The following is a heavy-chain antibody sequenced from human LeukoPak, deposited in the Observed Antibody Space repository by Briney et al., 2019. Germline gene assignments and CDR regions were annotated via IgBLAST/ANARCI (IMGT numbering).Heavy chain of an antibody. CDR1: GGSISSSSYY. V-gene: IGHV4-39*01. Sequence: PSETLPHTCTVSGGSISSSSYYWGWIRQPPGKGLEWIGSIYYSGSTYYNPSLKSRVTISVDTSKNQFSLKLSSVTAADTAVYYCARQSGGWYYNWFDPWGQGTLVTVSS. D-gene: IGHD6-19*01. CDR2: IYYSGST. CDR3: ARQSGGWYYNWFDP. J-gene: IGHJ5*02.